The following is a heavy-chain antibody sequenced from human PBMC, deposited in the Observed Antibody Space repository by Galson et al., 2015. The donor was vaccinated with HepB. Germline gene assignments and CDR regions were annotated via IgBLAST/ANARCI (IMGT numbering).Heavy chain of an antibody. V-gene: IGHV4-59*01. Sequence: SETLSLTCTVSGGSISSYYWSWIRQPPGKGLEWIGYIYYSGSTNYNPSLKSRVTISVDTSKNQFSLKLSSVTAADTAVYYCAREKVRGVILGVFDYWGQGTLVTVSS. CDR3: AREKVRGVILGVFDY. J-gene: IGHJ4*02. CDR2: IYYSGST. CDR1: GGSISSYY. D-gene: IGHD3-10*01.